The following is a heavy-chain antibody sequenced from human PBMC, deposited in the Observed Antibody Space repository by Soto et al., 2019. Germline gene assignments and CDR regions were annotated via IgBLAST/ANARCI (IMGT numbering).Heavy chain of an antibody. CDR3: TKDKDGSDSH. Sequence: GGSLRLSCAASGFTFSNYAMRWHRQAPGKGLQWVSSISGSGGSTYYAGSVKGRFIIARDNSRNTLYLEMNSLRAEDTAVYYCTKDKDGSDSHWGQGTLVTVSS. J-gene: IGHJ4*02. V-gene: IGHV3-23*01. CDR2: ISGSGGST. CDR1: GFTFSNYA. D-gene: IGHD5-12*01.